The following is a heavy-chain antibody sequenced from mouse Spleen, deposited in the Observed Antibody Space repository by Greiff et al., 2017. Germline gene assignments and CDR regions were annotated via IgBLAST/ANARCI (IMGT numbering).Heavy chain of an antibody. CDR1: GFTFSDYG. CDR3: ARDFHYYGAMDY. CDR2: ISSGSSTI. J-gene: IGHJ4*01. V-gene: IGHV5-17*01. Sequence: EVMLVESGGGLVKPGGSLKLSCAASGFTFSDYGMHWVRQAPEKGLEWVAYISSGSSTIYSADTVKGRFTISRDNAKNTLFLQMTSLRSEDTAMYYCARDFHYYGAMDYWGQGTSVTVSS. D-gene: IGHD1-2*01.